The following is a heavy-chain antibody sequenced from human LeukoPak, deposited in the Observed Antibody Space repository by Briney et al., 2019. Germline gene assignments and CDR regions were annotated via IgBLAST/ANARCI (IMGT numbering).Heavy chain of an antibody. Sequence: ASVKVSCKASGYTFTSYDINWVRQATGQGLEWMGWMNPNSGNTGYAQKFQGRVTMTRNTSISTAYMELSSLRSEDTAVYYCARAGYCSSTSCPYYMDVWGKGTTVTVSS. D-gene: IGHD2-2*01. CDR2: MNPNSGNT. V-gene: IGHV1-8*01. CDR3: ARAGYCSSTSCPYYMDV. J-gene: IGHJ6*03. CDR1: GYTFTSYD.